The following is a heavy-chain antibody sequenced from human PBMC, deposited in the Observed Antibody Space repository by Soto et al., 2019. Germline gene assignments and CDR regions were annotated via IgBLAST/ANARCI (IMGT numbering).Heavy chain of an antibody. CDR2: VYYSGST. D-gene: IGHD1-20*01. CDR3: ARLGEAAITKTPYWVFDY. J-gene: IGHJ4*02. CDR1: GGSISSYY. Sequence: SETLSLTCTVSGGSISSYYWSWIRQPPGKGLEWIGYVYYSGSTNYNPSLKSRVTISVDTSKNQFSLKLSSVTAADTAVYYCARLGEAAITKTPYWVFDYWGQGTLVTVSS. V-gene: IGHV4-59*08.